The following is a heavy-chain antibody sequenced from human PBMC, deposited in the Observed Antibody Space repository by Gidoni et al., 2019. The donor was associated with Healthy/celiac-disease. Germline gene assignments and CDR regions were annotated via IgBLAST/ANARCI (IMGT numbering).Heavy chain of an antibody. CDR3: AREWAVAGNDY. CDR1: GGSFSGYY. Sequence: QVQLQQWGAGLLKPSETLSLTCAVYGGSFSGYYWSWIRQPPGKGLEWIGEINHSGSTNYNPSLKSRVTISVDTSKNQFSLKLSSVTAADTAVYYCAREWAVAGNDYWGQGTLVTVSS. D-gene: IGHD6-19*01. V-gene: IGHV4-34*01. CDR2: INHSGST. J-gene: IGHJ4*02.